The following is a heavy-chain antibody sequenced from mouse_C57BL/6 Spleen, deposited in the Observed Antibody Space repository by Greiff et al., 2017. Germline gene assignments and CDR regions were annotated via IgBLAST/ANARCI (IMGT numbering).Heavy chain of an antibody. CDR1: GFTFSDYY. Sequence: LQQSEGGLVQPGSSMKLSCTASGFTFSDYYMAWVRQVPEKGLEWVANINYDGSSTYYLDSLKSRFIISRDNAKNILYLQMSSLKSEDTATYYCARVPYDYDLVYYFDYWGQGTTLTVSS. CDR3: ARVPYDYDLVYYFDY. CDR2: INYDGSST. J-gene: IGHJ2*01. V-gene: IGHV5-16*01. D-gene: IGHD2-4*01.